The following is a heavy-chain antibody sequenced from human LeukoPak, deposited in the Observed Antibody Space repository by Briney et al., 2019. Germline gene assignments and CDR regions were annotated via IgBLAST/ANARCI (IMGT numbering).Heavy chain of an antibody. J-gene: IGHJ4*02. Sequence: SGTLSLTCAVCCGSINNANWWSWVRQPPGKGMEWIAEVAHHGKTNYNPSLESRVTVSLDKSKSQFSLNLTSVTAADTAVYFCTRTNRDWVPSDYWGQGTLVTVSS. CDR3: TRTNRDWVPSDY. D-gene: IGHD2-21*01. CDR1: CGSINNANW. CDR2: VAHHGKT. V-gene: IGHV4-4*02.